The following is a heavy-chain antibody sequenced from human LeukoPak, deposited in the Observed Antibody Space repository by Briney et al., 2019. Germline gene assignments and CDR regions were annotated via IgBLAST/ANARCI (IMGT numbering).Heavy chain of an antibody. V-gene: IGHV4-39*07. D-gene: IGHD1-26*01. CDR1: GGSISITSYY. CDR2: MYSSGST. Sequence: SETLSLTCTVSGGSISITSYYWGWIRQPPGKGLEWIGSMYSSGSTYYNPSLKSRVTISVDTSKNQFSLKLSSVTAADTAVYYCARGPRGSGSYAADYWGQGTLVTVSS. CDR3: ARGPRGSGSYAADY. J-gene: IGHJ4*02.